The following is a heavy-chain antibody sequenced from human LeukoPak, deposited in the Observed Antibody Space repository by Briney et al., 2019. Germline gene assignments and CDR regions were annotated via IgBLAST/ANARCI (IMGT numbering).Heavy chain of an antibody. CDR1: GVSISSGVYF. CDR2: IYHSGNT. V-gene: IGHV4-31*03. D-gene: IGHD3-10*01. Sequence: KTSETLSLTCNVSGVSISSGVYFWSWIRQPPGKGLEWIGHIYHSGNTHYNPSLESRITISVDTSNNQFSLKLSSVTAADTAVYYCARESNYYGSGTYYNSYYFDYWGHGTLVTVSS. CDR3: ARESNYYGSGTYYNSYYFDY. J-gene: IGHJ4*01.